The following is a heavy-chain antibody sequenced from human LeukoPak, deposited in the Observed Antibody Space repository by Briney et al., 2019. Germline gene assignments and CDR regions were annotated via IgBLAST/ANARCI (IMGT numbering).Heavy chain of an antibody. D-gene: IGHD6-6*01. J-gene: IGHJ4*02. CDR1: GGSFSGYY. V-gene: IGHV4-34*01. Sequence: PSETLSLTCAVYGGSFSGYYWSWIRQPPGKGLEWIGEINHSGSTNYNPSLKSRVTISVDTSKNQFSLKLSSVTAADTAVYYCARDVGARLPGVWGQGTLVTVSS. CDR3: ARDVGARLPGV. CDR2: INHSGST.